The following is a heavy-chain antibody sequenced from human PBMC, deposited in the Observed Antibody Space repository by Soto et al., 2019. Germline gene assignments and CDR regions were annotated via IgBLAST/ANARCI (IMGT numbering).Heavy chain of an antibody. CDR1: GFSLSNARMG. CDR2: IFSNDEK. Sequence: QVTLKESGPVLVKPTETLTLTCTVSGFSLSNARMGVSWIRQPPGKALEWLAHIFSNDEKSYSTSLKSRLTISKDTSKSQVVLTMTNMDPVDTATYYCARTRGIMITFGGVIVPYYFDDWGQGTLVTFSS. CDR3: ARTRGIMITFGGVIVPYYFDD. V-gene: IGHV2-26*01. J-gene: IGHJ4*02. D-gene: IGHD3-16*02.